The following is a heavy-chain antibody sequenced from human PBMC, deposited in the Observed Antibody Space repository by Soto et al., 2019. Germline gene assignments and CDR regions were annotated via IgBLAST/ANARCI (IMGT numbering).Heavy chain of an antibody. Sequence: QVQLVASGGGVVQPGRSLRLSCAASGFTFSSYAMHWVRQAPGKGLEWVAVISYDGSNKYYADSVKGRFTISRDNSKNTLYLQMNSLRAEDTAVYYCARDKAAAGVFDYWGQGTLVTVSS. CDR3: ARDKAAAGVFDY. J-gene: IGHJ4*02. CDR1: GFTFSSYA. D-gene: IGHD6-13*01. CDR2: ISYDGSNK. V-gene: IGHV3-30-3*01.